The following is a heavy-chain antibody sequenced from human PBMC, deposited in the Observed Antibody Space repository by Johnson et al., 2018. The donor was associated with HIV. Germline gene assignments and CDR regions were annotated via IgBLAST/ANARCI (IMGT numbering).Heavy chain of an antibody. CDR3: AKYHDYYDSSGSAFDI. J-gene: IGHJ3*02. CDR1: GFTFSSYA. CDR2: ISYDGSNK. Sequence: VQLVESGGGLVQPGGSLRLSCAASGFTFSSYAMHWVRQAPGKGLEWVAVISYDGSNKYYADSVKGRFTISRDNSKNTLYLQMNSLRAEDTAVYYCAKYHDYYDSSGSAFDIWGQGTMVTVSS. V-gene: IGHV3-30*04. D-gene: IGHD3-22*01.